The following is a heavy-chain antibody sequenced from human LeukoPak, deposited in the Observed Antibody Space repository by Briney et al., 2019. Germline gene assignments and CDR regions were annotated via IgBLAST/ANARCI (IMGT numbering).Heavy chain of an antibody. J-gene: IGHJ6*04. CDR1: GFTFSSYW. V-gene: IGHV3-7*01. D-gene: IGHD3-10*02. CDR3: AELGITMIGGV. CDR2: INLDGSEK. Sequence: GGSLRLSCAASGFTFSSYWMSWVRQAPGKGLEWVANINLDGSEKYYVDSVKGRFTISRDNAKNSVYLQMNSLRAEDTAVYYCAELGITMIGGVWGKGTTVTISS.